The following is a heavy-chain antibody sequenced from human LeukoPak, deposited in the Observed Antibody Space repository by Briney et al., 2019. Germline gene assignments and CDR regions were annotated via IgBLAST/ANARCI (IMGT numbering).Heavy chain of an antibody. CDR1: GGSISSSSYY. CDR3: ARVTESYGSGRRHNYYYYYMDV. CDR2: IYYSGST. V-gene: IGHV4-39*07. Sequence: SETLSLTCTVSGGSISSSSYYWGWIRQPPGKGLEWIESIYYSGSTYYNPSLKSRVTISVDTSKNQFSLKLSSVTAADTAVYYCARVTESYGSGRRHNYYYYYMDVWGKGTTVTISS. J-gene: IGHJ6*03. D-gene: IGHD3-10*01.